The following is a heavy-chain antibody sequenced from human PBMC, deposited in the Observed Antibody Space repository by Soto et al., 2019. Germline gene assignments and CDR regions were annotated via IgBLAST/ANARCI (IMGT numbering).Heavy chain of an antibody. CDR2: VSPLTGVT. V-gene: IGHV1-2*02. CDR3: ASEFDSGDLGLDL. J-gene: IGHJ6*02. CDR1: GYTFGAYY. Sequence: QVQLVQTGPEVKTPGASGRVSCKSSGYTFGAYYIHWVRQAPGQGLEWMVWVSPLTGVTNIAQRFQGRLTLTSDASINTVFMELSRLGSGDTALYFCASEFDSGDLGLDLWGQGTTVSVS. D-gene: IGHD2-21*01.